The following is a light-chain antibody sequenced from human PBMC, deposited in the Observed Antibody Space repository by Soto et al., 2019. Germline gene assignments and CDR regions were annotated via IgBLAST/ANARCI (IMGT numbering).Light chain of an antibody. Sequence: ERATLSCRASQSVRSNYLPWYQQKPGQPPSLLIYGASSRATGIPDRFRGGGYGKDFTLTISILEPKNIPDNSCQNDVGIPPGPFFQCPKLC. CDR2: GAS. J-gene: IGKJ2*04. CDR1: QSVRSNY. CDR3: QNDVGIPPGPFFQCPKLC. V-gene: IGKV3-20*01.